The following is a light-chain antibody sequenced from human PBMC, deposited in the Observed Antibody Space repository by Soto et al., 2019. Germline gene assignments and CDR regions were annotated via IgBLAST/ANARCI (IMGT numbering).Light chain of an antibody. J-gene: IGKJ3*01. CDR1: QTVRNNY. Sequence: EFVLTQSPGTLSLSPGERATLSCRASQTVRNNYLAWYQQKPGQAPRLLVYGASIRATGIPDRFSGSGSGTDLTLTISRVEPEDFAVYYCQHYGSSPFTFGPGTRVDIK. CDR3: QHYGSSPFT. V-gene: IGKV3-20*01. CDR2: GAS.